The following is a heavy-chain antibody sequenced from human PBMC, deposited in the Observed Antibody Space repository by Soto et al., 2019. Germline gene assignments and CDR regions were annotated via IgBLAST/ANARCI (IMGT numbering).Heavy chain of an antibody. CDR2: IYYSGST. CDR1: GGSISSHY. Sequence: SETQSLTCTVSGGSISSHYWSWIRQPPGKGLEWIGYIYYSGSTNYNPSLKSRVTISVDTSKNQFSLKLSSVTAADTAVYYCARVLFGRGNWFDPWGQGTLVTVSS. D-gene: IGHD3-3*01. V-gene: IGHV4-59*11. CDR3: ARVLFGRGNWFDP. J-gene: IGHJ5*02.